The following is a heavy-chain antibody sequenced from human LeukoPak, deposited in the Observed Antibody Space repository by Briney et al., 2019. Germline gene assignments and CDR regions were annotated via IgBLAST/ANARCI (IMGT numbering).Heavy chain of an antibody. CDR1: GLTFSGYS. V-gene: IGHV3-21*01. CDR2: ISSSSSYI. CDR3: ARQNNLLDY. J-gene: IGHJ4*02. Sequence: PGASLRLSCAASGLTFSGYSMNWVRQAPGKGLEWVSSISSSSSYIYYADSVKGRFTISRDNAKNSLFLQMNSLRAEDTAVYYCARQNNLLDYWGQGTLVTVSS. D-gene: IGHD1/OR15-1a*01.